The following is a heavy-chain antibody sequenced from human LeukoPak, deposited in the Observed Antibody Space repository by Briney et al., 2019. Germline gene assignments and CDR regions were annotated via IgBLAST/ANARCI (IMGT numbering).Heavy chain of an antibody. D-gene: IGHD6-19*01. CDR1: GGSISSGGYY. Sequence: SQTLSLTCTVSGGSISSGGYYWSWIRQHPGKGLEWIGYIYYSGSTNYNPSLKSRVAISVDTSKNQFSLKLSSVTAADTAVYYCARVSPTIAVAVKPFDYWGQGTLVTVSS. CDR3: ARVSPTIAVAVKPFDY. V-gene: IGHV4-31*03. J-gene: IGHJ4*02. CDR2: IYYSGST.